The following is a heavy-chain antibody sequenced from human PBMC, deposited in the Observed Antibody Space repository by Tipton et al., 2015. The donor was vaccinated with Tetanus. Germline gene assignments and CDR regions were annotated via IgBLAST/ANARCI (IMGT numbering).Heavy chain of an antibody. D-gene: IGHD6-19*01. CDR1: GGSISSGGYY. V-gene: IGHV3-48*01. Sequence: LSLTCTVSGGSISSGGYYWNWVRQAPGKGLEWVSYISSSSSTIYYADSVKGRFTISRDNAKNSLYLQMNSLRAEDTAVYYCARDSGGWDYYYYGMDVWGQGTTVTVSS. CDR2: ISSSSSTI. CDR3: ARDSGGWDYYYYGMDV. J-gene: IGHJ6*02.